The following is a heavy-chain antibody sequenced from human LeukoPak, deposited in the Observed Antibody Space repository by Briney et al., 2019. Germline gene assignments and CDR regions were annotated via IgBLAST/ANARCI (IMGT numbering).Heavy chain of an antibody. V-gene: IGHV4-31*03. CDR2: IYYSGST. D-gene: IGHD3-10*01. CDR1: GGSISSGGYY. Sequence: TLSLTCTVSGGSISSGGYYWSWIRQHPGKGLEWIGYIYYSGSTYYNPSLKSRVTISVDTSKNQFSLKLSSVTAADTAVYYCARDPADTMVRGVFDPWGQGTLVTVSS. CDR3: ARDPADTMVRGVFDP. J-gene: IGHJ5*02.